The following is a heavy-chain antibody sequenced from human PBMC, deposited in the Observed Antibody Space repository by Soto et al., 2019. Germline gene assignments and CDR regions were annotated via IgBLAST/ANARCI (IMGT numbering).Heavy chain of an antibody. V-gene: IGHV4-31*03. D-gene: IGHD3-3*01. CDR2: IYYSGST. Sequence: SETLSLTCTVSGGSISSGGYYWSWIRQHPGKGLEWIGYIYYSGSTYYNPSLKSRVTISVDTSKNQFSLKLSSVTAADTAVYYCARRRFLEDFHWFDAWGKGTLVTVS. CDR1: GGSISSGGYY. CDR3: ARRRFLEDFHWFDA. J-gene: IGHJ5*02.